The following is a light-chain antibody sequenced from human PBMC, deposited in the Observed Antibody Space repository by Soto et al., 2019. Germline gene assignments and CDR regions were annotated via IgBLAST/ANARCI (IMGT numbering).Light chain of an antibody. Sequence: QSALTQPASVSGSPGQSITISCTGTSSDIGIFNYVSWYQQHPGKAPKLIIYEVTNRPSGVSDRFSGSKSGSTASLNISGLQADDEADYYCSSYKSSSALGVFGGGTKLTVL. CDR3: SSYKSSSALGV. CDR2: EVT. CDR1: SSDIGIFNY. V-gene: IGLV2-14*01. J-gene: IGLJ3*02.